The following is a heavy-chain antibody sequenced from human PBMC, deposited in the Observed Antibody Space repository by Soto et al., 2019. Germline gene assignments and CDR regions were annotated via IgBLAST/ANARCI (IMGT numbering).Heavy chain of an antibody. CDR2: IGDSGAST. V-gene: IGHV3-23*01. Sequence: EVLLLESGGGLVQPGGSLRLSCEASGFSFSSFAMIWVRQAPGKGLEWVSAIGDSGASTYYADSVKGRFTISRDNSRNTLYLQLNSLRAEDTAVYYCAKGVELDVWGNGTTVTVSS. D-gene: IGHD1-26*01. CDR3: AKGVELDV. J-gene: IGHJ6*04. CDR1: GFSFSSFA.